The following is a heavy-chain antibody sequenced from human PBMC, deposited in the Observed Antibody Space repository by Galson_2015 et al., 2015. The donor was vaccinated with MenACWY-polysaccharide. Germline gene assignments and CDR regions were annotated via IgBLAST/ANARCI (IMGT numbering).Heavy chain of an antibody. V-gene: IGHV3-9*01. CDR2: ISWNSGSI. Sequence: SLRLSCAASGFTFDDYAMHWVRQAPGKGLEWVSSISWNSGSIDYVDSVKGRFTISRDNAKNSLSLQMNSLRAEDTAFYYCVKGGEYTNPSEFDYWGQGTLVTVSS. J-gene: IGHJ4*02. CDR3: VKGGEYTNPSEFDY. D-gene: IGHD6-6*01. CDR1: GFTFDDYA.